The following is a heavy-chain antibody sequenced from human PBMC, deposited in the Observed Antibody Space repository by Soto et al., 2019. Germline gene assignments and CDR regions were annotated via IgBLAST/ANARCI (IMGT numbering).Heavy chain of an antibody. Sequence: EVQLVESGGGLVQSGGSLRLSCAVSGFTVSTNYMNWVRQAPGKGLEWVSLIYSGGGASYADSVKGRFTVSRDNPKNTVSLQMNSLRGDDAAVYYCVGEPLGGGDCPFDYWGQGTLVTVAS. J-gene: IGHJ4*02. CDR2: IYSGGGA. CDR3: VGEPLGGGDCPFDY. CDR1: GFTVSTNY. V-gene: IGHV3-66*01. D-gene: IGHD2-21*02.